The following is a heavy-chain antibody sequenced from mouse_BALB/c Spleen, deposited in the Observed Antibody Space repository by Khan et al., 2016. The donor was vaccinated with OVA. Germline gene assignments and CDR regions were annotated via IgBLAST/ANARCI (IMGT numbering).Heavy chain of an antibody. Sequence: MQLEESGPDLVKPGASVKISCKASGYSFTLYYMSWVKQSHGKSLEWIGRVNPNTDNINYNQEFKGKAILTVDKSSNTAYMELRSQTSEDSAVYFCARGYDFFASWGQGTLVTVSA. CDR2: VNPNTDNI. D-gene: IGHD2-14*01. J-gene: IGHJ3*01. V-gene: IGHV1-26*01. CDR3: ARGYDFFAS. CDR1: GYSFTLYY.